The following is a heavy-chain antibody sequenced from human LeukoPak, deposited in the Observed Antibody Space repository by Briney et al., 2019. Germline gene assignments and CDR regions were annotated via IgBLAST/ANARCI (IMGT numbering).Heavy chain of an antibody. J-gene: IGHJ4*02. CDR1: GFTCSDYY. CDR3: ARDGIAAAGRNRRYYFDY. CDR2: ISSSGSTI. V-gene: IGHV3-11*01. Sequence: GGSLRLSCAASGFTCSDYYMSWIRQAPGKGLEWVSYISSSGSTIYYADSVKGRFTISRDNAKNSLYLQMNSLRAEDTAVCYCARDGIAAAGRNRRYYFDYWGQGTLVTVSS. D-gene: IGHD6-13*01.